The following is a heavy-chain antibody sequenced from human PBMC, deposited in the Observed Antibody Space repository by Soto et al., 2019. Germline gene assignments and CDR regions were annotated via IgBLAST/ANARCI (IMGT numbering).Heavy chain of an antibody. D-gene: IGHD2-2*01. CDR3: ARHRDCSSTSCYGYYYYYYVMDV. V-gene: IGHV5-51*01. Sequence: PGESLKISCKGSGYSFTSYWIGWVRQMPGKGLEWMGIIYPGDSDTRYSPSFQGQVTISADKSISTAYLQWSSLKASDTAMYYCARHRDCSSTSCYGYYYYYYVMDVWGQGTTVIVSS. CDR1: GYSFTSYW. CDR2: IYPGDSDT. J-gene: IGHJ6*02.